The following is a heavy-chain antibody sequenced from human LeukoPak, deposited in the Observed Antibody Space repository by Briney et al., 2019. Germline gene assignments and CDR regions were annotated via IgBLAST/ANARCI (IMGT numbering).Heavy chain of an antibody. D-gene: IGHD6-6*01. CDR1: GFTFSNAW. CDR3: TTDERGSSSSTNEYYFDY. J-gene: IGHJ4*02. CDR2: IKSKTDGGTT. V-gene: IGHV3-15*01. Sequence: GGSLRLSCAAPGFTFSNAWMSWVRQAPGKGLEWVGRIKSKTDGGTTDYAAPVKGRFTISRDDSKNTLYLQMNSLKTEDTAVYYCTTDERGSSSSTNEYYFDYWGQGTLVTVSS.